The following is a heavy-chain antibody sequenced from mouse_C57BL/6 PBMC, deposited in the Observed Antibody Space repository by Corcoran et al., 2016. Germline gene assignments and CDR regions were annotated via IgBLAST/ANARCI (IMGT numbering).Heavy chain of an antibody. Sequence: QIQLVQSGPELKKPGETVKISCKASGYTFTTYGMSWVKQAPGKGLKWMGWINTYSGVPTYADDFKGRFAFSLETSASTASLKINNIKNEDTATYFCARRLTGYFDYWGQGTTLTVSS. J-gene: IGHJ2*01. CDR3: ARRLTGYFDY. CDR1: GYTFTTYG. D-gene: IGHD4-1*01. CDR2: INTYSGVP. V-gene: IGHV9-3*01.